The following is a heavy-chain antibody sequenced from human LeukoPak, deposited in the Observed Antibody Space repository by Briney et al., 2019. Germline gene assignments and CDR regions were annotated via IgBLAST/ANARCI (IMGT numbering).Heavy chain of an antibody. D-gene: IGHD6-13*01. CDR3: AKEGVDSSSWYELGY. CDR1: AFTFSNFW. V-gene: IGHV3-7*01. CDR2: INQYGSEK. J-gene: IGHJ4*02. Sequence: GGSLRLSCAASAFTFSNFWMSWVRQAPGKGLEWVANINQYGSEKYYVDSVKGRFTISRDNSKNTLYLQMNSLRAEDTAVYYCAKEGVDSSSWYELGYWGQGTLLTVSS.